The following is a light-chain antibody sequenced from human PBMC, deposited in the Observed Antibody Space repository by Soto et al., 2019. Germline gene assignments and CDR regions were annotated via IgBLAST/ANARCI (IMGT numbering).Light chain of an antibody. Sequence: EIVLTQSPGTLSLSPGERATLSCRASQSVSSSYLAWYQLKHGQAPRLLIYGASSRATGIPDRFSGSGSGTDLTITISRLEPEDFEVYYCQQYGSSPGTFGGGTKVDIK. CDR2: GAS. V-gene: IGKV3-20*01. CDR3: QQYGSSPGT. CDR1: QSVSSSY. J-gene: IGKJ4*01.